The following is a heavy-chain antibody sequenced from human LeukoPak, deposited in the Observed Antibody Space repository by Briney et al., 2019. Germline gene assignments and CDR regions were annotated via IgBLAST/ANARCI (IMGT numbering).Heavy chain of an antibody. CDR3: ARAPLTSVTPFP. Sequence: GASVKVSCKASGYTFTGYYIHWVRQAPGQGLEWMGWINPNSGGTNYAQKFQGRVTMTRDTSISTAYMELNRLTSDDTAAYYCARAPLTSVTPFPWGQGTLVTVS. CDR1: GYTFTGYY. V-gene: IGHV1-2*02. D-gene: IGHD4-17*01. J-gene: IGHJ3*01. CDR2: INPNSGGT.